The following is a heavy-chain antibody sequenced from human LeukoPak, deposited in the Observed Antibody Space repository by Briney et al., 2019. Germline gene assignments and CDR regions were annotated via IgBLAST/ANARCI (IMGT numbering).Heavy chain of an antibody. Sequence: ASVKVSCKASGNTFTSYYIHWVRQAPGQGLEWMGIINPSGGSTNYAQKFQGRVTMTRDTSTSTVYMELSSLRSEDTAVYYCARDPPPDSRGYYQYYIDYWGQGTLVTVSS. D-gene: IGHD3-22*01. CDR3: ARDPPPDSRGYYQYYIDY. CDR1: GNTFTSYY. V-gene: IGHV1-46*01. CDR2: INPSGGST. J-gene: IGHJ4*02.